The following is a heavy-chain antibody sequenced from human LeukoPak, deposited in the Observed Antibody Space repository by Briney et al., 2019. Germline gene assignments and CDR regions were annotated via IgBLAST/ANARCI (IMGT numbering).Heavy chain of an antibody. D-gene: IGHD6-6*01. J-gene: IGHJ4*02. CDR1: GYTFTSYD. V-gene: IGHV1-8*01. CDR2: VNPNSGNT. CDR3: ARGAWTSSFDY. Sequence: ASVKVSCKASGYTFTSYDVNWVRQATGQGLEWMGWVNPNSGNTAYAQNFRGRVTMTSDTSINTAYMELSSPRSEDTAVYYCARGAWTSSFDYWGQGTLVTVSS.